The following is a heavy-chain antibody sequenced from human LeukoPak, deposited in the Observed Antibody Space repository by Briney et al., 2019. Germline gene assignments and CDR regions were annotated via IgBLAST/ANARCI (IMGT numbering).Heavy chain of an antibody. CDR2: IHYSGSV. CDR1: GGSISSYY. J-gene: IGHJ5*02. D-gene: IGHD3-10*01. Sequence: SETLSLTCTVSGGSISSYYWTWIRQPPGKGLEWIGEIHYSGSVTYNPSLETRVTISVDTSKNQFSLRINSVTAADTAVYYCARGQWFRASWSRGTPVTVSS. V-gene: IGHV4-59*12. CDR3: ARGQWFRAS.